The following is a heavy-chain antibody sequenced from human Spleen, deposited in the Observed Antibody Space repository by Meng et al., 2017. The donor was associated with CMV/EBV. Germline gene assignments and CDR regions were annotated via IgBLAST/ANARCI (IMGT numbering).Heavy chain of an antibody. CDR3: ARGKGHAVAAAGFDY. J-gene: IGHJ4*02. Sequence: GESLKISCAASGFTFSSYAMHWVHQAPGKGLEWVAVISYDGSNKYYADSVKGRFTISRDNSKNTLYLQMNSLRAEDTAVYYCARGKGHAVAAAGFDYWGQGTLVTVSS. D-gene: IGHD6-13*01. V-gene: IGHV3-30*04. CDR1: GFTFSSYA. CDR2: ISYDGSNK.